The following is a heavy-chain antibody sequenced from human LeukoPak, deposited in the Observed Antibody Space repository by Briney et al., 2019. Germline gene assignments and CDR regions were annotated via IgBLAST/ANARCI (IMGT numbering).Heavy chain of an antibody. J-gene: IGHJ6*03. CDR3: ASKTTVVTPLSYYYMDV. Sequence: SVKLSCKASGGTFSSYAISWVRQAPGQGLEWMGGIIPIFGTANYAQKFQGRVTITADESTSTAYMELSSQRSEDTAVYYCASKTTVVTPLSYYYMDVWGKGTTVIVSS. V-gene: IGHV1-69*13. CDR1: GGTFSSYA. CDR2: IIPIFGTA. D-gene: IGHD4-23*01.